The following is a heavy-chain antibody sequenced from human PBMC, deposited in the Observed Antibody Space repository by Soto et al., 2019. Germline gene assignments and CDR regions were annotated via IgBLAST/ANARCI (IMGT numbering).Heavy chain of an antibody. V-gene: IGHV4-4*02. Sequence: VQLRESGPGQVKTSGTLSLTCAVSGGSMKTTNWWSWVRQPPAKGREWIGEVFHSGITRYNPSLKRRATVSVDTSKNQFFLNLASVTAADTAVYYCTKDEAGSPFRYWGQGALVTVSS. D-gene: IGHD3-10*01. J-gene: IGHJ4*02. CDR2: VFHSGIT. CDR1: GGSMKTTNW. CDR3: TKDEAGSPFRY.